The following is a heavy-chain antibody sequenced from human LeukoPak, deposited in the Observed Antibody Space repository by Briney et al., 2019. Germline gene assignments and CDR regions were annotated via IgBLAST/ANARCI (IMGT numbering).Heavy chain of an antibody. CDR2: IKKDGSEK. CDR3: ARDGDYCDSSGYYIRPVDY. D-gene: IGHD3-22*01. Sequence: PGGSLRLTCAASGFTFSIYWMSWFRQAPGKGLEWVAHIKKDGSEKNYVDSVKGRFTISRDNTKNSVYLQMNSLRAEDTAVYYCARDGDYCDSSGYYIRPVDYWGQGTLVTVSS. V-gene: IGHV3-7*01. CDR1: GFTFSIYW. J-gene: IGHJ4*02.